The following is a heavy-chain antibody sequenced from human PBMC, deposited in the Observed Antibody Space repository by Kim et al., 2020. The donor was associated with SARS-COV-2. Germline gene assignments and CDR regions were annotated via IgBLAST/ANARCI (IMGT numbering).Heavy chain of an antibody. CDR3: ARRWFGAFDY. CDR1: GGSISSSSYY. V-gene: IGHV4-39*01. CDR2: IYYSGST. D-gene: IGHD3-10*01. J-gene: IGHJ4*02. Sequence: SETLSLTCTVSGGSISSSSYYWGWIRQPPGKGLEWIGSIYYSGSTYYNPSLKSRVTISVDTSKNQFSLKLSSVTAADTAVYYCARRWFGAFDYWGQGTLVTVSS.